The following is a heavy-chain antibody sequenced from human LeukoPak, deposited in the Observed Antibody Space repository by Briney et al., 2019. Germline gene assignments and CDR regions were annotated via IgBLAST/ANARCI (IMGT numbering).Heavy chain of an antibody. J-gene: IGHJ5*02. Sequence: GGSLRLSCAASGFTFSSYAMSWVRQAPGKGLEWVANIKQDGSEKYYVDSVKGRFTISRDNAKNSLYLQMNSLRAEDTAVYYCAKSGGFFDTWGQGTLVTVSS. CDR1: GFTFSSYA. D-gene: IGHD1-26*01. V-gene: IGHV3-7*01. CDR2: IKQDGSEK. CDR3: AKSGGFFDT.